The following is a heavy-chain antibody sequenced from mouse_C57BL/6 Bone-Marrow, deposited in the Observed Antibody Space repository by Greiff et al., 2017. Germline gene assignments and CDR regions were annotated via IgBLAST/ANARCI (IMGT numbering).Heavy chain of an antibody. J-gene: IGHJ4*01. D-gene: IGHD1-1*01. CDR3: AGGYYSSSSYYYAMDY. CDR1: GYAFTNYL. CDR2: INPGSGGT. V-gene: IGHV1-54*01. Sequence: QVQLQQSGAELVRPGTSVKVSCKASGYAFTNYLIEWVKQRPGQGLEWIGVINPGSGGTNYNEKFKGKATLTADKSSSTAYMQLSSLTSEDSTVDSGAGGYYSSSSYYYAMDYWGQGTSVTVSS.